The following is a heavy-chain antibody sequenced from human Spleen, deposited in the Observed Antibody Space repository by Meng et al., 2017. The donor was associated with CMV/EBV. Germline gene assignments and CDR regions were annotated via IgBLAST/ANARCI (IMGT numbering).Heavy chain of an antibody. CDR3: AREEALEVGAVVTYYYYAMDV. Sequence: GESLKISCAASGFTFSSYWMHWVRQAPGKGLVWVSRINSDGSRPTYADSVRGRFTVSRDNAQNTLFLQMHSLTTEDTAVYYCAREEALEVGAVVTYYYYAMDVWGQGTTVTVSS. CDR2: INSDGSRP. J-gene: IGHJ6*02. CDR1: GFTFSSYW. V-gene: IGHV3-74*01. D-gene: IGHD2-21*02.